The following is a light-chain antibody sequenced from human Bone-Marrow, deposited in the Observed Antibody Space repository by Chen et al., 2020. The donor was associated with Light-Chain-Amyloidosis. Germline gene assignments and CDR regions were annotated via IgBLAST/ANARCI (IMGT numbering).Light chain of an antibody. CDR2: KAS. Sequence: DIRMTQSPSTLSASVGDRVTITCRASQDIGDWLAWFQHKPGRAPNLLIYKASNLKSGVPSRFTGSGSGTEFTLTISSLQPDDFATDFCQQYKTFTFTFGQGTKL. J-gene: IGKJ2*01. CDR1: QDIGDW. CDR3: QQYKTFTFT. V-gene: IGKV1-5*03.